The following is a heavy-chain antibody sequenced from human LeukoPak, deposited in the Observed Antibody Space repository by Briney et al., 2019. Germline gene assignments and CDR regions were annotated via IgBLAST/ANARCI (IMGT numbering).Heavy chain of an antibody. V-gene: IGHV4-39*01. CDR1: GGSITRSDNH. D-gene: IGHD2-21*02. J-gene: IGHJ5*02. CDR2: LVYGGRT. CDR3: ARHTLVTSISTYNWFDP. Sequence: SETLSLTCSVSGGSITRSDNHWGWIRQPPGKGLEWIGSLVYGGRTYYSASLRRRVTMSVDTSRNQFSLRLNSVTAADTAIYYCARHTLVTSISTYNWFDPWGQGTLVTVSS.